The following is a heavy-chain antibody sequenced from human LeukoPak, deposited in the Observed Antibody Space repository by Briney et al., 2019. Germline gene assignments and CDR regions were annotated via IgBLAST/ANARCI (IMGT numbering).Heavy chain of an antibody. CDR3: ARGGFDTFDI. V-gene: IGHV3-7*04. CDR1: RFTFSNSS. Sequence: GGSLRLSCAASRFTFSNSSMNWVRQAPGKGLAWVANIKQDGSAKYYVDSVKGRFTISRDNAKNSLYLQMNSLRVEDTAVYYCARGGFDTFDIWGQGTMVIVSS. J-gene: IGHJ3*02. CDR2: IKQDGSAK.